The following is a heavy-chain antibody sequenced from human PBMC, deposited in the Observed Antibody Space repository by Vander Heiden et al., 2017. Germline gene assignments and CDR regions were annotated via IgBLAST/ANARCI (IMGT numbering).Heavy chain of an antibody. J-gene: IGHJ6*02. Sequence: EGQLVESGGGLVKPGGSLRLSCAASGFSFNNAWLSWVRHAPGKGLEWVGRIKTKTEGGTVDYAAPVKGRFTISRDDSEETLYLQMNSLKTEDTAIYYCTTGMGPWKAYYYYGMDVWGRGTTVTVSS. CDR2: IKTKTEGGTV. D-gene: IGHD1-1*01. CDR1: GFSFNNAW. V-gene: IGHV3-15*01. CDR3: TTGMGPWKAYYYYGMDV.